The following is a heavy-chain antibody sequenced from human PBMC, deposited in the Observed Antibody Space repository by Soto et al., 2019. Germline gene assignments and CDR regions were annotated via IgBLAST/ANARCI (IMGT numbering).Heavy chain of an antibody. V-gene: IGHV3-30-3*01. Sequence: GGSLRLSCAASGFTFSNYAMHWVRQAPGKGLEWVAVISYDGSDKYNANSVKDRFTISRDNSKNTLYLQMNSLRAEDTAVYYCARDTGPNGYNYYYFGMDVWGQGTTVTVS. CDR1: GFTFSNYA. J-gene: IGHJ6*02. CDR2: ISYDGSDK. D-gene: IGHD5-18*01. CDR3: ARDTGPNGYNYYYFGMDV.